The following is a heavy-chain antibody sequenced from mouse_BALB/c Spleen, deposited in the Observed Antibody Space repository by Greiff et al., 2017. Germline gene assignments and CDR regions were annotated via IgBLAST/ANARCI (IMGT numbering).Heavy chain of an antibody. CDR3: TRGGYRYGYFDY. J-gene: IGHJ2*01. CDR1: GFTFSSYT. D-gene: IGHD2-14*01. Sequence: EVQVVESGGGLVKPGGSLKLSCAASGFTFSSYTMSWVRQTPEKRLEWVATISSGGSYTYYPDSVKGRFTISRDNAKNTLYLQMSSLKSEDTAMYYCTRGGYRYGYFDYWGQGTTLTVSS. V-gene: IGHV5-6-4*01. CDR2: ISSGGSYT.